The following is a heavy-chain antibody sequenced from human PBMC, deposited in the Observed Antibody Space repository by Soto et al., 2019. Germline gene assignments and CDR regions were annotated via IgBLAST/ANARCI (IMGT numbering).Heavy chain of an antibody. Sequence: QVQLVQSGAEVKKPGSSVKVSCKASGGTFSSYAISWVRQAPGQGLEWMGGIIPIFGTANYAQKFQGRVTITADKSTSTAYMELSSLRSEDTAVYYCARDPPPYSGNERGSVADYWGQGTLVTVSS. CDR3: ARDPPPYSGNERGSVADY. D-gene: IGHD4-4*01. J-gene: IGHJ4*02. V-gene: IGHV1-69*06. CDR1: GGTFSSYA. CDR2: IIPIFGTA.